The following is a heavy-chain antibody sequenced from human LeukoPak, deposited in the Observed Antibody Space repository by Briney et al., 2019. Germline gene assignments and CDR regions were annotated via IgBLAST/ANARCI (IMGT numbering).Heavy chain of an antibody. CDR3: ARILILSSDWTPFDY. J-gene: IGHJ4*02. CDR1: GGPISSTNYY. D-gene: IGHD2-21*02. V-gene: IGHV4-39*01. Sequence: SETLSLTCTVSGGPISSTNYYWGWIRQPPGKRPEWIGNIYYSGSSYYNPSLQSRGTISVDSSKNQFSLRLSSVTAADTAVYYCARILILSSDWTPFDYWGQGALVTVSS. CDR2: IYYSGSS.